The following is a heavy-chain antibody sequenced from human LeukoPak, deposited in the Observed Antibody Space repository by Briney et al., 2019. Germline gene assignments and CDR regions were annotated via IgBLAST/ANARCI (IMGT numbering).Heavy chain of an antibody. Sequence: GGSLRLSCAASGFTFSNHGMNWVRQAPGKGLEWVSGISPSGDIKYYADSVKGRFTISRDNSKKTLYLEVSGLTGEDTAVYYCAKDDAWIRFGEWSQGTLVTVSS. CDR2: ISPSGDIK. CDR1: GFTFSNHG. D-gene: IGHD3-10*01. V-gene: IGHV3-23*01. CDR3: AKDDAWIRFGE. J-gene: IGHJ4*02.